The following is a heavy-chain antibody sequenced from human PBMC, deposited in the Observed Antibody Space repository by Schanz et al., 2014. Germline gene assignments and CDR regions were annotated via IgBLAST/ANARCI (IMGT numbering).Heavy chain of an antibody. CDR2: IKSDGSST. V-gene: IGHV3-74*01. CDR3: AKDAPYPFDL. J-gene: IGHJ2*01. Sequence: EVQLVESGGGLVQPGGSLRLSCAASGFTFSSYWMHWVRQVPGKGLVWVSRIKSDGSSTSYADSVKGRFTISRDNSNKTVDLQMNSLRAEDTALYYCAKDAPYPFDLWGRGTLITVSS. CDR1: GFTFSSYW.